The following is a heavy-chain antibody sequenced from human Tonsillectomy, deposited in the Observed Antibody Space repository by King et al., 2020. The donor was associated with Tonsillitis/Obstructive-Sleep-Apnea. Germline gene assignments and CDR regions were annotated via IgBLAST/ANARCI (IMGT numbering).Heavy chain of an antibody. Sequence: VQLVESGGGSVQPGGSLRLSCAASGFNFRSYWMHWVRQAPGKGLVWVSRISGDGSSISYADSVKGRFTISRDNTKNTLYLQMNSLRAEDTAVYYCTRGQELPTGDFDYWGQGTLVTVSS. CDR1: GFNFRSYW. D-gene: IGHD1-7*01. CDR2: ISGDGSSI. J-gene: IGHJ4*02. CDR3: TRGQELPTGDFDY. V-gene: IGHV3-74*01.